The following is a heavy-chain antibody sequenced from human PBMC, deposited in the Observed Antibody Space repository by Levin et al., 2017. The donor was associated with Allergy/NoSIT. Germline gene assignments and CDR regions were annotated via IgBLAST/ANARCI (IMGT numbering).Heavy chain of an antibody. CDR2: INPHSGAT. D-gene: IGHD3-22*01. J-gene: IGHJ4*02. V-gene: IGHV1-2*02. CDR1: RYIFSDYF. CDR3: ARDLYNDDSVFGY. Sequence: GESLKISCKASRYIFSDYFIHWVRQAPGQGLEWMGWINPHSGATKYAQEFQGRVTMTRDTPISTAYMELTRLTSDDTAVYYCARDLYNDDSVFGYWGQGTLVNVFS.